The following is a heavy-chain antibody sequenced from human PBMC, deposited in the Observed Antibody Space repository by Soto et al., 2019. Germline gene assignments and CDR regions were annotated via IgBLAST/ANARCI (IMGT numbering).Heavy chain of an antibody. CDR3: ATVVGAVPY. V-gene: IGHV1-18*01. Sequence: SCKTSCYTFTSYPLSWVRQAPGQGLEWMGWLSVYNGNTKYAQNLQGRVTVTTDTSTDTAYMELRSLRYDDTAVYFCATVVGAVPYWGQGTLVTSPQ. J-gene: IGHJ4*02. CDR1: CYTFTSYP. CDR2: LSVYNGNT. D-gene: IGHD1-26*01.